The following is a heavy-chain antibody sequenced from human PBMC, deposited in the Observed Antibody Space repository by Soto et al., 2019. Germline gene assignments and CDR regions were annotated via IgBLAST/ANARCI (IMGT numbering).Heavy chain of an antibody. CDR3: ARLDDYYGSGSSDY. CDR1: GFTFSSYS. Sequence: EVQLVESGGGLVQPGGSLRLSCAASGFTFSSYSMNWVRQAPGKGREWVSYISSSSSTIYYADSVKGRFTISRDNAKNSLYLQMNSLRDEDTAVYYCARLDDYYGSGSSDYWGQGTLVTVSS. J-gene: IGHJ4*02. D-gene: IGHD3-10*01. CDR2: ISSSSSTI. V-gene: IGHV3-48*02.